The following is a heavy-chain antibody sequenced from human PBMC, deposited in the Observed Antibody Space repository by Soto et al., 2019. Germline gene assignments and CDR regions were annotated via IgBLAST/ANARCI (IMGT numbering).Heavy chain of an antibody. Sequence: PGGSLRLSCAASGFTFSSYEMNWVRQAPGKGLEWVSYISSSGSTIYYADSVKGRFTISRDNAKNSLYLQMNSLRAEDTAVYYCARDYWNSIYYYYYGMDVWGQGTTVTVSS. CDR1: GFTFSSYE. CDR3: ARDYWNSIYYYYYGMDV. CDR2: ISSSGSTI. D-gene: IGHD1-7*01. J-gene: IGHJ6*02. V-gene: IGHV3-48*03.